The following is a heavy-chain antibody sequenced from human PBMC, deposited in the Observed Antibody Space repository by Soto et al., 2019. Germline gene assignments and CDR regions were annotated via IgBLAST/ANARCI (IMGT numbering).Heavy chain of an antibody. CDR3: ARGIMVRGYWFDP. D-gene: IGHD3-10*01. J-gene: IGHJ5*02. Sequence: QVQLQESGPGLVKPSETLSLTCTVSGGSVSSGSYYWSWIRQPPGKGLEWIGYIYYSGSTNYNPSHKSRVTISVDTSKNQFSLKLSSVTAADTAVYYCARGIMVRGYWFDPWGQGTLVTVSS. CDR2: IYYSGST. CDR1: GGSVSSGSYY. V-gene: IGHV4-61*01.